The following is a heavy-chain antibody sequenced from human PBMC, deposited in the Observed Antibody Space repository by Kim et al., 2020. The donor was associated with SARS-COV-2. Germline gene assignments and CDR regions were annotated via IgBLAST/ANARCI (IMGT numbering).Heavy chain of an antibody. Sequence: GGSLRLSCAASGFTFNNYAMSWVRQAPGKGLEWVSAISRSGGAAYYADSVKGRFTISRDNSRNTVFLQMSTLRAEDTAVYYCARDGSGSFPQAEYFKNWGQDTLVTVTS. V-gene: IGHV3-23*01. CDR3: ARDGSGSFPQAEYFKN. CDR1: GFTFNNYA. J-gene: IGHJ1*01. D-gene: IGHD1-26*01. CDR2: ISRSGGAA.